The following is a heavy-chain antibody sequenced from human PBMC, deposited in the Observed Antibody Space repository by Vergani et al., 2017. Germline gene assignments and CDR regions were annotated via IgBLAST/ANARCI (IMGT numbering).Heavy chain of an antibody. D-gene: IGHD3-3*01. Sequence: QVQLVQSGAEVKKPGASVKVSCKASGYTFTSYGISWVRQAPGQGLEWMGWISAYNGNTNYAQKLQGRVTMTTDTSTSTAYMELRSLRSDDTAVYYCARECGASYYDCWSGFRSSDYGMDVWGQGTTVTVS. CDR1: GYTFTSYG. CDR3: ARECGASYYDCWSGFRSSDYGMDV. CDR2: ISAYNGNT. V-gene: IGHV1-18*04. J-gene: IGHJ6*02.